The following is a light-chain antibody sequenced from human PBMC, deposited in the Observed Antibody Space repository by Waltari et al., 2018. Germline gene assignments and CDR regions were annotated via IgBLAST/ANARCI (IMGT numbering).Light chain of an antibody. CDR2: YKSDSEK. V-gene: IGLV5-37*01. J-gene: IGLJ3*02. CDR1: SDINVGDFF. CDR3: MFWPNNVWV. Sequence: QPVLTQSPSSSAPPEDPARLTCHLPSDINVGDFFIYWYQPKPGSPPRFLLYYKSDSEKAQGSGVPSRFSGSKDASANAGILLISGLQSEEEADYYCMFWPNNVWVFGGGTKLTVL.